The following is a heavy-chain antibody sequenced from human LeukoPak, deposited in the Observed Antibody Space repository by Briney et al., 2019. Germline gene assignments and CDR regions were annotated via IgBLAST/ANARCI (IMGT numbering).Heavy chain of an antibody. Sequence: SQTLSLTCTVSGGSISSGDYYWSWIRQPPGKGLEWIGYIYYSGSTYYNPSLKSRVTISVDTSKNQFSLKLSSVTAADTAVYYCARDFRTSDFWSGQYYYYYGMDVWGQGTTVTVSS. J-gene: IGHJ6*02. V-gene: IGHV4-30-4*01. CDR2: IYYSGST. CDR3: ARDFRTSDFWSGQYYYYYGMDV. D-gene: IGHD3-3*01. CDR1: GGSISSGDYY.